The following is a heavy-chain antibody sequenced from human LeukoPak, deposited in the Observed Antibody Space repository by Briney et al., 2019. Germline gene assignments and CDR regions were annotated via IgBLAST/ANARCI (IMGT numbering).Heavy chain of an antibody. Sequence: GGSLRLSCAASGFTFSGYSMNWVRQAPGKGLEWVSYISSSSSTIYYADSVKGRFTISRDNAKNSLYLQMNSLRAEDTAVYYCAKQEGDLFDPWGQGTLVTVSS. V-gene: IGHV3-48*04. CDR2: ISSSSSTI. D-gene: IGHD1-26*01. CDR3: AKQEGDLFDP. CDR1: GFTFSGYS. J-gene: IGHJ5*02.